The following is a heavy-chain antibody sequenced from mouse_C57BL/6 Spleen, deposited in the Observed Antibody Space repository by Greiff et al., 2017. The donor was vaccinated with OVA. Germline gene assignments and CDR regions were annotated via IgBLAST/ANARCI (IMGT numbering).Heavy chain of an antibody. CDR3: ARGYDYEDYAMDY. J-gene: IGHJ4*01. V-gene: IGHV1-80*01. D-gene: IGHD2-4*01. CDR2: IYPGDGDT. CDR1: GYAFSSYW. Sequence: QVQLKESGAELVKPGASVKISCKASGYAFSSYWMNWVKQRPGKGLEWIGQIYPGDGDTNYNGKFKGKATLTADKSSSTAYMQLSSLTSEDSAVYFCARGYDYEDYAMDYWGQGTSVTVSS.